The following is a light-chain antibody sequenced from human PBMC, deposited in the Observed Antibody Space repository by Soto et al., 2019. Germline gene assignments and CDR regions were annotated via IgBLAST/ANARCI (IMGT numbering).Light chain of an antibody. CDR3: CSYTSSSTWV. Sequence: QSALTQPASVSGSPGQSITISCTRTSSDVGGYNYVSWYQQHPGKAPKLMIFEVTYRPSGVSHRFSASKSGNTASLTISGLQAEDEADYYCCSYTSSSTWVFGGGTKLTVL. CDR1: SSDVGGYNY. J-gene: IGLJ3*02. CDR2: EVT. V-gene: IGLV2-14*01.